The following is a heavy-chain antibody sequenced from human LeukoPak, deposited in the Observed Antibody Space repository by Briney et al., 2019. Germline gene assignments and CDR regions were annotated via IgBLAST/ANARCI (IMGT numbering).Heavy chain of an antibody. J-gene: IGHJ6*02. Sequence: PSETLSLTCAVYGGSFSGYYWSWIRQPPGKGLEWIGEINHSGSTNYNPSLKSRVTISVDTSKNQFSLKLSSVTAADTAVYYCARGPSDTRPWYWHYYNYYGMDVWGQGTTVTVSS. CDR2: INHSGST. V-gene: IGHV4-34*01. D-gene: IGHD4/OR15-4a*01. CDR1: GGSFSGYY. CDR3: ARGPSDTRPWYWHYYNYYGMDV.